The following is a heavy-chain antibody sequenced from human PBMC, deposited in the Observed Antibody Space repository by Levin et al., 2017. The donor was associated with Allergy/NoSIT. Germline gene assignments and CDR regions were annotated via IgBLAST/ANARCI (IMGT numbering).Heavy chain of an antibody. Sequence: GGSLRLSCAASGFTFSNYAISWVRQAPGKGLEWLSIISGTSSTIYYAGSVKGRFTISRDNSKSTVYLQMNSLRAEDTAVYYCVSYRDGPYIHIAYWDQGTLVTVSS. CDR3: VSYRDGPYIHIAY. D-gene: IGHD2-15*01. J-gene: IGHJ4*02. CDR2: ISGTSSTI. CDR1: GFTFSNYA. V-gene: IGHV3-23*01.